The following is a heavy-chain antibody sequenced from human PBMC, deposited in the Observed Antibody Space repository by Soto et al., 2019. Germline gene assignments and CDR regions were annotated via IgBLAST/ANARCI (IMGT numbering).Heavy chain of an antibody. J-gene: IGHJ6*03. V-gene: IGHV4-34*01. D-gene: IGHD2-2*02. CDR1: GGSFSGYY. Sequence: SETLSLTCAVYGGSFSGYYWSWIRQPPGKGLEWIGEINHSGSTNYNPSLKSRVTISVDTSKNQFSLKLSSVTAADTAVYYCARGYTSRVGLENYYYYMDVWGKGTTVTVS. CDR2: INHSGST. CDR3: ARGYTSRVGLENYYYYMDV.